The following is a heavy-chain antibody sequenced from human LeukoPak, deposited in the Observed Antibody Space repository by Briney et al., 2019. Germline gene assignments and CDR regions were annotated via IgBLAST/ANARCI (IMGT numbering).Heavy chain of an antibody. CDR1: GFTFSSYG. J-gene: IGHJ4*02. CDR2: IRYDGSNK. D-gene: IGHD5-18*01. Sequence: PGGSLRLSCAASGFTFSSYGMHWVRQAPGKGLEWVAFIRYDGSNKYYADSVKGRFTISRDNAKNSVYLQMNSLRDEDTAVYYCARSGYRYGNYYFDYWGQGALVTVSS. CDR3: ARSGYRYGNYYFDY. V-gene: IGHV3-30*02.